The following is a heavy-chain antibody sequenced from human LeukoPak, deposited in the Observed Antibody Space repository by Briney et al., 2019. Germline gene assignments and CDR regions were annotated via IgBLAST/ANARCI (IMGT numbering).Heavy chain of an antibody. CDR1: GYSISSGYY. CDR3: ARVMEYYYDSSGYYDWFDP. CDR2: IYHSGST. V-gene: IGHV4-38-2*02. J-gene: IGHJ5*02. Sequence: SETLSLTCTVSGYSISSGYYWGWIRQPPGKGLEWIGSIYHSGSTYYNPSLKSRVTISVDTSKNQFSLKLSSVTAADTAVYYCARVMEYYYDSSGYYDWFDPWGQGTLVTVSS. D-gene: IGHD3-22*01.